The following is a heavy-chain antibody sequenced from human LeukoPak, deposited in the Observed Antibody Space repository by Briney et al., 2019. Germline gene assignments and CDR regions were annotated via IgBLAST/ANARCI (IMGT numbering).Heavy chain of an antibody. Sequence: ASVTVSCKVSGYTHTELPMHSVRQAAGKELEWMGGFYPEDGETIYAQKFQGKVTMTEDRSTDTAYMELSSLRSEDKAVYYCATKARTNYDYVWGSYLEYWCQGPLVTVSS. CDR2: FYPEDGET. D-gene: IGHD3-16*02. CDR1: GYTHTELP. CDR3: ATKARTNYDYVWGSYLEY. J-gene: IGHJ4*02. V-gene: IGHV1-24*01.